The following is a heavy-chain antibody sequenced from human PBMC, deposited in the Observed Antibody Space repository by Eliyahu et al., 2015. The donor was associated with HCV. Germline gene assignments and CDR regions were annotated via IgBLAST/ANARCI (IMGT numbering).Heavy chain of an antibody. CDR3: ARDLARNYDYPRWFDP. CDR1: GLSFXTYS. Sequence: EVQLVESGGGLVKPGGSLSLSCEASGLSFXTYSMNWVRQAPGKGLEXVSSISSSSSYIYYADSVKGRFTISRDNAKNSLYLQMNSLRAEDTAVYYCARDLARNYDYPRWFDPWGQGTLVTVSS. D-gene: IGHD3-3*01. CDR2: ISSSSSYI. V-gene: IGHV3-21*01. J-gene: IGHJ5*02.